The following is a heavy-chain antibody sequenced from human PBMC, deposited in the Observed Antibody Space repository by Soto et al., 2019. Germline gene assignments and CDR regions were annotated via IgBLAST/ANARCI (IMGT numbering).Heavy chain of an antibody. V-gene: IGHV4-4*02. Sequence: SETLSLTCAVSGGSISSSNWWSWVRQPPGKGLEWIGEIYHSGGTNYNPSLKSRVTISVDKSKNQFSLKLSSVTAADTAVYYCARGYYYDSSGEEDYYYYGMDVCGQGTTVTVFS. CDR1: GGSISSSNW. CDR3: ARGYYYDSSGEEDYYYYGMDV. CDR2: IYHSGGT. D-gene: IGHD3-22*01. J-gene: IGHJ6*02.